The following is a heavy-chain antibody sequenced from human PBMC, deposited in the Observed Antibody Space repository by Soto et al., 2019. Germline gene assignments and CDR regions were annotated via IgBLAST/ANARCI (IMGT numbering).Heavy chain of an antibody. D-gene: IGHD4-4*01. V-gene: IGHV3-23*01. Sequence: PGGSLRLSCVASEFTFSSYAMSWVRQAPGKGLEWVSAISGSGKSTYYADSVKGRFAVSRDNSMSTLYLQMNSLRDEDTAVYYCAKVPTGGMATVFQAFDIWGQGTMVTVSS. CDR2: ISGSGKST. CDR1: EFTFSSYA. CDR3: AKVPTGGMATVFQAFDI. J-gene: IGHJ3*02.